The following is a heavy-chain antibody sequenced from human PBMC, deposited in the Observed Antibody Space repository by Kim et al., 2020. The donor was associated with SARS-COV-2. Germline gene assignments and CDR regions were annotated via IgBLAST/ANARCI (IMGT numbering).Heavy chain of an antibody. Sequence: GGSLRLSCTTSGFTFTGYAMSWVRQAPGKGLEWVSSIDGSDGTTYYVDSVKGRFAISRDNSKNTLYLQMSALRAEDTAVYYCLKGGWGWIWDHWGQGNL. J-gene: IGHJ4*02. CDR2: IDGSDGTT. CDR1: GFTFTGYA. CDR3: LKGGWGWIWDH. V-gene: IGHV3-23*01. D-gene: IGHD2-2*03.